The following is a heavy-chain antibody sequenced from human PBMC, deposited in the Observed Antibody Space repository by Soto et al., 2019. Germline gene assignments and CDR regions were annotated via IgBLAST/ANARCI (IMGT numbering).Heavy chain of an antibody. V-gene: IGHV1-46*01. D-gene: IGHD3-22*01. CDR3: ARMGGRYESTGPDY. J-gene: IGHJ4*02. CDR2: INPSSGST. Sequence: SVKVSCKASGYTFTDYYIHWVRQAPGQGLEWMGIINPSSGSTSYSQKFQGRVPMTRDTSTSTVYMELSRLTSEDTAIYYCARMGGRYESTGPDYWGQGTLVTASS. CDR1: GYTFTDYY.